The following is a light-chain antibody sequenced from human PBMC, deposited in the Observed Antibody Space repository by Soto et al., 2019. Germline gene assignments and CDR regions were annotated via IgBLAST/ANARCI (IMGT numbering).Light chain of an antibody. CDR3: QQSSSSPIT. CDR2: AAS. Sequence: EIVLTQSPGTLSVSPEERSTLSCRDSQSVRSTYLAWYRQKPGQAPRLLMYAASSRANDIPDRFSGSASGTAFSLTITKLEPEDFAVYYCQQSSSSPITFGQGTRLDIK. CDR1: QSVRSTY. V-gene: IGKV3-20*01. J-gene: IGKJ5*01.